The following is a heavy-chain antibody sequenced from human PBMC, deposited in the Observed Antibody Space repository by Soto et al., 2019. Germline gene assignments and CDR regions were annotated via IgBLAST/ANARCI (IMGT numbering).Heavy chain of an antibody. CDR2: INPNSGGT. J-gene: IGHJ6*02. D-gene: IGHD5-18*01. Sequence: ASVKVSCKASGYTFTGYYMHWVRQAPEQGLEWMGWINPNSGGTNYAQKFQGWVTMTRDTSISTAYMELSRLRSDDTAVYYCARDRYSYGYYYYYYGMDVWGQGTTVTVSS. CDR1: GYTFTGYY. V-gene: IGHV1-2*04. CDR3: ARDRYSYGYYYYYYGMDV.